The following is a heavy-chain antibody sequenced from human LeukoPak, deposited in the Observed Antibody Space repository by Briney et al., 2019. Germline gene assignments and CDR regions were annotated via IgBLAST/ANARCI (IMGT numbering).Heavy chain of an antibody. V-gene: IGHV1-2*02. Sequence: GASVKVSRKASGYTFTGYYMHWVRQAPGQGLEWMGWINPHSGGRSLAQKFQGRVTMTRDTSITTAYLELSGLTSDDTAMYYCAKVRDRLSSFYPAAWGQGTLVSVSS. D-gene: IGHD6-13*01. CDR1: GYTFTGYY. CDR3: AKVRDRLSSFYPAA. CDR2: INPHSGGR. J-gene: IGHJ4*02.